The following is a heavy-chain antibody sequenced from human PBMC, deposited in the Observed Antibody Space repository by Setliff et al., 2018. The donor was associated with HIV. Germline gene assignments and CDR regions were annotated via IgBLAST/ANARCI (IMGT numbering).Heavy chain of an antibody. D-gene: IGHD5-12*01. CDR2: IIPIFGTT. Sequence: SVKVSCKASGGTFRSYAFSWVRQAPGQGLEWMGRIIPIFGTTNDAQKFQGRVTITADDYMSTAYMELSSLRSEDTAVYYCARDTWLRLIWYGFDIWGQGTLVTVSS. CDR3: ARDTWLRLIWYGFDI. CDR1: GGTFRSYA. J-gene: IGHJ3*02. V-gene: IGHV1-69*13.